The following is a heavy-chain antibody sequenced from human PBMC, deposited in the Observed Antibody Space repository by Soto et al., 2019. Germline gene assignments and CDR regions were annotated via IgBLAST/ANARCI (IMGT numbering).Heavy chain of an antibody. V-gene: IGHV4-30-4*01. D-gene: IGHD3-22*01. CDR3: ARAVRSLHYYDGSGHYSGLIQH. Sequence: TLSRTCTVSGGSISSGDYYWRWILQPPGKALEWFGYIYYSGSTYYNPSLKSRVTISVDTSKNQFSLKLSSVTAADTAVYYCARAVRSLHYYDGSGHYSGLIQHWGQGTLVTVSS. CDR1: GGSISSGDYY. J-gene: IGHJ1*01. CDR2: IYYSGST.